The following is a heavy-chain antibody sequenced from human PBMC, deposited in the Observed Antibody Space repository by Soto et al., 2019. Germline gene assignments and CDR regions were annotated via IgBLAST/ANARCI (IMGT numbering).Heavy chain of an antibody. J-gene: IGHJ3*02. CDR3: ARPRITIFGVVTEDAFDI. CDR1: GGTFSSYT. Sequence: QVQRVQSGAEVKKPGSSGKVSCKASGGTFSSYTISWVRQAPGQGLEWMGRIIPILGIANYAQKFQGRVTITADQSTSTAYMELSSLRSEDTAVYYCARPRITIFGVVTEDAFDIWGQGTMVTVSS. CDR2: IIPILGIA. D-gene: IGHD3-3*01. V-gene: IGHV1-69*02.